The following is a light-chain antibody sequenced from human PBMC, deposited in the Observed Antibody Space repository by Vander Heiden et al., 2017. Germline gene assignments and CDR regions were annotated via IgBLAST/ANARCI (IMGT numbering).Light chain of an antibody. CDR1: SSNIGSNT. CDR3: AAWDDSLNGYV. Sequence: QSVLTQPPSASGTPGQRVTISCSGSSSNIGSNTVNWYQQLPGTAPKLLIYRNNPRPSGVPDRFSGSKSGTSASLAISGLQSEEEADYYCAAWDDSLNGYVFGTGTKVTVL. J-gene: IGLJ1*01. CDR2: RNN. V-gene: IGLV1-44*01.